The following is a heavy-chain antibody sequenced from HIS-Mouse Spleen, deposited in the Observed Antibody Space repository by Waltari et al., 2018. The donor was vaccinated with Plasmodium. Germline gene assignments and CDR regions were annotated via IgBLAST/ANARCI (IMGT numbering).Heavy chain of an antibody. Sequence: QVQLVQSGAEVKKPGASVQVSCKAYGYPFTGYYMHWVRQAPGQGLEWMGWINPNSGDTSISTAYMELSRLRSDDTAVYYCARVLGYKAAAGTFVEYFQHWGQGTLVTVSS. CDR1: GYPFTGYY. V-gene: IGHV1-2*02. D-gene: IGHD6-13*01. J-gene: IGHJ1*01. CDR2: INPNSG. CDR3: ARVLGYKAAAGTFVEYFQH.